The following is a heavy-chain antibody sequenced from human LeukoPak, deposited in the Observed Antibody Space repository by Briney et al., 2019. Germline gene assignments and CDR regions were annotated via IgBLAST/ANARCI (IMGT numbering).Heavy chain of an antibody. CDR3: ARDGYNPALFYMDV. CDR1: RFTFSSYG. CDR2: VSGSGGST. D-gene: IGHD5-24*01. Sequence: GGTLRLSCAASRFTFSSYGMSWVRQAPGKGLEWVSGVSGSGGSTFYADSVKGRFTISRDNSKNTLYLQMNSLRADDTAVYYCARDGYNPALFYMDVWGKGTRVTVSS. J-gene: IGHJ6*03. V-gene: IGHV3-23*01.